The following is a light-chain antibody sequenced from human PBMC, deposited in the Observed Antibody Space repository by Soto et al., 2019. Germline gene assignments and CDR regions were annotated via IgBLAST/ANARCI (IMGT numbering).Light chain of an antibody. CDR1: QGISSY. CDR2: AAS. J-gene: IGKJ4*01. Sequence: AIRMTQSPSSLSASTGDRVTITCRASQGISSYLAWYQQKPGKAPKLLIYAASTLQSGVPSRFSGSGSGTDFTLTISCLQYEDFATYYCQQYYSYPVFGGGTKVEIK. V-gene: IGKV1-8*01. CDR3: QQYYSYPV.